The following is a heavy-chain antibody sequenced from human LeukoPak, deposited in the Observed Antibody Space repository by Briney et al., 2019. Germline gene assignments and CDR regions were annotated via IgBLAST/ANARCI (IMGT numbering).Heavy chain of an antibody. CDR2: IRSSSTI. J-gene: IGHJ4*02. CDR3: ARECYGDYVYDY. V-gene: IGHV3-48*01. Sequence: PGGSLRLSCAASGFTFTTYSMNWVRQAPGKGLQWVSYIRSSSTINYADSVKGRFTISRDNAKNSLYLQMNGLRAEDTAVYYCARECYGDYVYDYWGQGTLVTVSS. D-gene: IGHD4-17*01. CDR1: GFTFTTYS.